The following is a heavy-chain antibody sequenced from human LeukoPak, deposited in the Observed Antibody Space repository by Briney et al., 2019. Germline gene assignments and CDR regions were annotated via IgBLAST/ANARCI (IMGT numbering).Heavy chain of an antibody. V-gene: IGHV4-59*01. D-gene: IGHD3-22*01. CDR2: IYYSGST. CDR1: GGSISSYY. CDR3: ARFPEYYYDSSGYPDY. J-gene: IGHJ4*02. Sequence: SETLSLTCTVSGGSISSYYWSWIRQPPGKGLEWIGYIYYSGSTNYNPSLKSRVTISVDTSKNQFSLKLSSVTAADTAVYYCARFPEYYYDSSGYPDYWGQGTLVTVSS.